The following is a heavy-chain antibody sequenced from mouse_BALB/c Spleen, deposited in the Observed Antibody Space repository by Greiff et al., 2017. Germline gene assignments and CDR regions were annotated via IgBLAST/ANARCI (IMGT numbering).Heavy chain of an antibody. D-gene: IGHD2-14*01. V-gene: IGHV14-4*02. CDR2: IDPENGDT. CDR3: NYWYDGGHYFDY. CDR1: GFNIKDYY. Sequence: VQLQQSGAELVRPGASVKLSCTASGFNIKDYYMHWVKQSPEQGLEWIGWIDPENGDTEYAPKFQGKATMSADTSSNTAYLQLSSLTSEDTAVYYCNYWYDGGHYFDYWGQGTTLTVSS. J-gene: IGHJ2*01.